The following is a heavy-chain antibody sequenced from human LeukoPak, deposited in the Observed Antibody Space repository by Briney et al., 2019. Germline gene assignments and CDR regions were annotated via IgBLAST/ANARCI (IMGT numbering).Heavy chain of an antibody. CDR1: GYTFTSYG. D-gene: IGHD3-22*01. CDR2: ISAYNGNT. V-gene: IGHV1-18*01. J-gene: IGHJ6*02. Sequence: ASVKVSCKASGYTFTSYGISWVRQAPGQGLEWMGWISAYNGNTNYAQKLQGRVTMTTDTSTSTAYMELSSLRSEDAAMYYCARGGGTYYYDSSAYHPDYYYYGMDVWGQGTTVTVSS. CDR3: ARGGGTYYYDSSAYHPDYYYYGMDV.